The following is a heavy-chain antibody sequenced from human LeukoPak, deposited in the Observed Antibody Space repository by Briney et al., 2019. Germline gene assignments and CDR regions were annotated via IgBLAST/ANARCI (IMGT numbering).Heavy chain of an antibody. Sequence: EVPLVESGGGLVQPGGSLRLSCAASGFTFIIYEMNWVRQDPGKGLEWVSHISTSGGTTYYADSVKGRFTISRDNAKNSLYLQMNSLRPEDTAVYYCAGAGFDYWGQGTLVTVSS. CDR3: AGAGFDY. D-gene: IGHD4/OR15-4a*01. J-gene: IGHJ4*02. CDR1: GFTFIIYE. CDR2: ISTSGGTT. V-gene: IGHV3-48*03.